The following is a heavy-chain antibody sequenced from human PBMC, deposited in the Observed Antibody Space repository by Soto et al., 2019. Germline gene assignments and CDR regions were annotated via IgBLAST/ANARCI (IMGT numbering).Heavy chain of an antibody. V-gene: IGHV1-18*01. CDR3: ASDLCQQLVDY. J-gene: IGHJ4*02. Sequence: QVQLVQSGAEVKKPGASVKVSCKASGYSFTSYGISWVRQAPGQGLEWMGWISAYNGNKKYAQKLQGRVTMTTDTSTSTAYMELRNLRSDDTAVYYCASDLCQQLVDYWGPGTLVTVSS. CDR1: GYSFTSYG. D-gene: IGHD6-13*01. CDR2: ISAYNGNK.